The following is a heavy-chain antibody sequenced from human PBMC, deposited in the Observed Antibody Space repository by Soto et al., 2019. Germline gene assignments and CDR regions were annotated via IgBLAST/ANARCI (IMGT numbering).Heavy chain of an antibody. D-gene: IGHD3-3*01. CDR1: GDTFTSYY. CDR2: INPNGGST. V-gene: IGHV1-46*01. CDR3: ARSPIIAVVTAFDF. Sequence: ASVKVSCKAPGDTFTSYYMHWVRQAPGHGLEWMGVINPNGGSTRFAQKFQGRVTMTSDTSTSTVYMELRGLTSEDTAVYYCARSPIIAVVTAFDFWGQGILVTVSS. J-gene: IGHJ4*02.